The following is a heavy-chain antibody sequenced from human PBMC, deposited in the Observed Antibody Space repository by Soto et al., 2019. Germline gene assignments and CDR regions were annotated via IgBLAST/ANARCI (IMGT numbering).Heavy chain of an antibody. J-gene: IGHJ4*02. D-gene: IGHD1-1*01. Sequence: GGSLRLSCAVSGFTFGDHYIDWVRQAPGKGLEWVGRIRNNAHSYSTVYAASVKGRLTFTRDDTKSSVYLKMNSLKTEETAVYYCGRTIRPGTTTYFDNWGQGTLVTVSS. V-gene: IGHV3-72*01. CDR2: IRNNAHSYST. CDR3: GRTIRPGTTTYFDN. CDR1: GFTFGDHY.